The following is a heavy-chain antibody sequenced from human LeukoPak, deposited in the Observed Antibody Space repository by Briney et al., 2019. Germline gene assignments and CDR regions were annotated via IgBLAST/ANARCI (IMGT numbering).Heavy chain of an antibody. J-gene: IGHJ4*02. CDR3: AKDRDYGGNSRGIDYFDY. CDR2: ISVRGDRT. Sequence: GGSLRLSCAASGFPFSDYVMVWLRQAPGKGLEGVSSISVRGDRTYYPDSVKGRFTISRDNSKHMLYLQMNTLRADDTAIYYCAKDRDYGGNSRGIDYFDYWGQGTLVTVSS. V-gene: IGHV3-23*01. CDR1: GFPFSDYV. D-gene: IGHD4-23*01.